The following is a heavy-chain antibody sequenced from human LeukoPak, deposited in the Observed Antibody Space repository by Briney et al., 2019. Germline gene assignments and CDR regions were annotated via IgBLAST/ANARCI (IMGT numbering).Heavy chain of an antibody. D-gene: IGHD2-15*01. CDR2: IYSGGST. CDR1: GFTVSSNY. CDR3: ARDLDCSGGSCYSY. V-gene: IGHV3-53*05. Sequence: QPGGSLLLSCAASGFTVSSNYMSWVRQAPGKGLEWVSVIYSGGSTYYADSVKGRFTISRDNSKNTLYLQMNSLRAEDTAVYYCARDLDCSGGSCYSYWGQGTLVTVSS. J-gene: IGHJ4*02.